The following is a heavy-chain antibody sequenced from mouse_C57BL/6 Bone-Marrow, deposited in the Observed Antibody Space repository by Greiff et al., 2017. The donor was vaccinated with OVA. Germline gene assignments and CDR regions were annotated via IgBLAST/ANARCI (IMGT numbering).Heavy chain of an antibody. CDR1: GYTFTSYG. D-gene: IGHD3-3*01. CDR3: ARGRWDRFAY. V-gene: IGHV1-81*01. CDR2: IYPRSGNT. Sequence: VQLQESGAELARPGASVKLSCKASGYTFTSYGISWVKQRTGQGLEWIGEIYPRSGNTYYNEKFKGKATLTADKSSSTAYMELRSLTSEDSAVYFCARGRWDRFAYWGQGTLVTVSA. J-gene: IGHJ3*01.